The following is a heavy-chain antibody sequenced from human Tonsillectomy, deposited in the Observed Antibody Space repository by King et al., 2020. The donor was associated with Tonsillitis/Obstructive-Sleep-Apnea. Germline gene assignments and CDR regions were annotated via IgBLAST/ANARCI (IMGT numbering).Heavy chain of an antibody. CDR3: ARDTPGADGMDV. V-gene: IGHV4-59*01. CDR1: GGSISTYY. J-gene: IGHJ6*02. CDR2: IDYSGST. Sequence: QLQESGPGLVKPSETLSLTCTVSGGSISTYYWSWIRQPPGKGLESIGYIDYSGSTNYNPSLKSRVTISVDTSKNQFSLKMSSVTAADTAVYFCARDTPGADGMDVWGQGTTVTVSS.